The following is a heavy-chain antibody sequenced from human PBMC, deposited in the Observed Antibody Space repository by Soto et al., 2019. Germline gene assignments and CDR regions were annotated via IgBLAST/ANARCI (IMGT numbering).Heavy chain of an antibody. J-gene: IGHJ4*02. V-gene: IGHV1-8*01. CDR2: MNPNSGNT. D-gene: IGHD3-3*01. CDR3: ARQYDFWSGYRD. CDR1: GYTFTSYD. Sequence: PSVKVSCKASGYTFTSYDINWVRQATGQGLEWMGWMNPNSGNTGYAQKFQGRVTMTRNTSISTAYMELSSLRSEDTAVYYCARQYDFWSGYRDWGQGTLVTVSS.